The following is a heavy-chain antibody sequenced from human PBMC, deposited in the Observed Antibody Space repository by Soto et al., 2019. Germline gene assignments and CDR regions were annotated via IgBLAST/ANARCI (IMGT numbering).Heavy chain of an antibody. V-gene: IGHV1-46*01. D-gene: IGHD2-2*01. CDR2: INPSGGST. CDR1: GYTFTSYY. CDR3: ARVVNGCSSTSCGYSFDY. J-gene: IGHJ4*02. Sequence: VQLVQSGAEVKKPGDSVKVSCKASGYTFTSYYMHWVRQAPGQGLDWMGIINPSGGSTSYAQMFQGRVTMTMDASTSTVYMELSSLRSEDTAVYYFARVVNGCSSTSCGYSFDYWRQGTLVTVSS.